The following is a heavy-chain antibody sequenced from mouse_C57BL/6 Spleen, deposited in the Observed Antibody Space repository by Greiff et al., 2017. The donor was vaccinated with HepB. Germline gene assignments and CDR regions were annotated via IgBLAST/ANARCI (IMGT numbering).Heavy chain of an antibody. CDR2: ISSGGSYT. V-gene: IGHV5-6*01. CDR1: GFTFSSYG. J-gene: IGHJ1*03. D-gene: IGHD1-1*01. CDR3: ARQGTGSSDPYFDV. Sequence: EVKVVESGGDLVKPGGSLKLSCAASGFTFSSYGMSWVRQTPDKRLEWVATISSGGSYTYYPDSVKGRFTISRDNAKNTLYQQMSSLKSEDTAMYYCARQGTGSSDPYFDVWGTGTTVTVSS.